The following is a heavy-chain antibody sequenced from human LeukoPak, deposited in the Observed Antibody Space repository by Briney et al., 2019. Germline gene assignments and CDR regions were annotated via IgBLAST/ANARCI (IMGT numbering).Heavy chain of an antibody. CDR1: GYTFTGYY. D-gene: IGHD2-21*02. Sequence: ASVKVSCKASGYTFTGYYMHWVRQAPGQGLEWMGWINPNSGGTNYAQKFQGRVAMTRDTSISTAYMELSRLRSDDTVVYYCARTDQAYCGGDCYRGAFDIWGQGTMVTVSS. J-gene: IGHJ3*02. CDR2: INPNSGGT. V-gene: IGHV1-2*02. CDR3: ARTDQAYCGGDCYRGAFDI.